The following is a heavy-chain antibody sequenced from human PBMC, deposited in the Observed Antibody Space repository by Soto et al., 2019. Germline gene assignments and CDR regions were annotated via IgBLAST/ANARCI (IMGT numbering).Heavy chain of an antibody. CDR2: IIPIFGTA. J-gene: IGHJ6*02. V-gene: IGHV1-69*06. Sequence: GASVKVSCKASGGTFSSYAISWVRQAPGQGLEWMGGIIPIFGTANYAQKFQGRVTITADKSTSTAYMELSSLRSEDTAVYYCARDDPHYDILTGPNHYYYYYGMDVWCQGTTVTV. CDR3: ARDDPHYDILTGPNHYYYYYGMDV. D-gene: IGHD3-9*01. CDR1: GGTFSSYA.